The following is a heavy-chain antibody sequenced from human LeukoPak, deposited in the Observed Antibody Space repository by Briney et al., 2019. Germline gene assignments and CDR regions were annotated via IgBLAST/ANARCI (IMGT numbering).Heavy chain of an antibody. CDR2: IIPIFGTA. D-gene: IGHD3-22*01. Sequence: SVKVSCKASGGTFSSYAISWVRQAPGQGLEWMGRIIPIFGTANYAQKFQGRVAITTDESTSTAYMELSSLRSEDTAVYYCARGGYPTDDAFDIWGQGTMVTVSS. V-gene: IGHV1-69*05. CDR3: ARGGYPTDDAFDI. CDR1: GGTFSSYA. J-gene: IGHJ3*02.